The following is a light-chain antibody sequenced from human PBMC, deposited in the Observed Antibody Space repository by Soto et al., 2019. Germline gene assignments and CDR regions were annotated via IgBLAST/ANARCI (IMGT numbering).Light chain of an antibody. Sequence: QAVVTQETSMSVTPGGTVTLTCGSTTGTVTSGHYPYWFQQKPGQAPRTLIYDTSNKQSWTPARFSGSLLGGKAALTLSGAQAEDEADYYCLLPYSDAWVFGGGTKLTVL. CDR2: DTS. CDR1: TGTVTSGHY. V-gene: IGLV7-46*01. J-gene: IGLJ3*02. CDR3: LLPYSDAWV.